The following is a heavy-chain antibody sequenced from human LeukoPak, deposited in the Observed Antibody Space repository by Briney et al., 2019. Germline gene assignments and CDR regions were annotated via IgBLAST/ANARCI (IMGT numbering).Heavy chain of an antibody. D-gene: IGHD3-10*01. CDR1: GFTFSNAW. Sequence: GGFLRLSCAASGFTFSNAWMSWVPQAPGKGLEWVGRIKSKTDGGTTDYAAPVKGRFTISRDDSKNTLYLQMNSLKTEDTAVYYCTTGPPTLLLWFGEFPRLGGQGTLVTVSS. V-gene: IGHV3-15*01. J-gene: IGHJ4*02. CDR3: TTGPPTLLLWFGEFPRL. CDR2: IKSKTDGGTT.